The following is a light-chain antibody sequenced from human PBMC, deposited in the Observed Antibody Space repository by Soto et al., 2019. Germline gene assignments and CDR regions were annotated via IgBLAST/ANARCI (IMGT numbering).Light chain of an antibody. J-gene: IGLJ2*01. Sequence: QSALTQPASVSGSPGQRLTISCAGTSSNIGAGFDVHWYQQLPGTAHKLLIYANDDRPSGVPDRFSGSTSGTSASLAITGLQAEDAADYYCQSYDNSLLAYVFGGGTQLTVL. CDR2: AND. CDR1: SSNIGAGFD. V-gene: IGLV1-40*01. CDR3: QSYDNSLLAYV.